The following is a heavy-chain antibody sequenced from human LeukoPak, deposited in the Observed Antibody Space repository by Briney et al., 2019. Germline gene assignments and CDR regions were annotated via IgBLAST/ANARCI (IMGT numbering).Heavy chain of an antibody. CDR1: GVYMISSNW. V-gene: IGHV4-4*02. Sequence: PAGTLPLTGSGLGVYMISSNWWSRVRQPPGKGLEWIGEIYHSGSTNYNPSLKSRVTISVDKSKNQFSLKLSSVTAADTAVYYCARSIAEAGTPGYWGQGTLVTVSS. J-gene: IGHJ4*02. CDR3: ARSIAEAGTPGY. CDR2: IYHSGST. D-gene: IGHD6-13*01.